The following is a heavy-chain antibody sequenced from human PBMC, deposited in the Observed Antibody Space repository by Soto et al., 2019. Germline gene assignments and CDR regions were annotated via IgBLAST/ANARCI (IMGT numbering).Heavy chain of an antibody. J-gene: IGHJ4*02. CDR2: IDHSGSA. CDR3: AGELGTFYFDH. Sequence: SVTLSLTCSVSDGSIRSGDYYWTWIRQPPGKGLEWIGYIDHSGSAYYNPSLKSRATISIDTSNNQFSLKMTSVTAADTAVYYCAGELGTFYFDHWDQGTLVTVSS. D-gene: IGHD7-27*01. V-gene: IGHV4-30-4*01. CDR1: DGSIRSGDYY.